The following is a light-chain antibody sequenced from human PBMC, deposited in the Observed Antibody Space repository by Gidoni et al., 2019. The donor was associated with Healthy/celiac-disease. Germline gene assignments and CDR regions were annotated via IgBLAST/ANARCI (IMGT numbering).Light chain of an antibody. V-gene: IGLV3-1*01. Sequence: SYELTQPPSVSVSPGQTASITCSGDKLGEKYACWYQQKPGQSPVLVIYQASKRPSGIPERFSGSNSGNTATLTISGTQAMDEADYYCQAWDSSTGVVFGGGTKLTVL. CDR1: KLGEKY. CDR2: QAS. CDR3: QAWDSSTGVV. J-gene: IGLJ2*01.